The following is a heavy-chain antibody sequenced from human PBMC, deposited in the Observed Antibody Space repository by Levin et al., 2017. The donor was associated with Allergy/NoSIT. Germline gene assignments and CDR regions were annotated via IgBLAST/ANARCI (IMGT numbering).Heavy chain of an antibody. Sequence: GGSLRLSCAASGFTVSSNYMSWVRQAPGKGLEWVSFIYRVGTTYFANSVKGRFTFSRANSNNPLYLQMNSLRAEDTAVYYCARRYYGLGTYYMDVWGKGTTVTVAS. D-gene: IGHD3-10*01. V-gene: IGHV3-66*01. CDR2: IYRVGTT. J-gene: IGHJ6*03. CDR1: GFTVSSNY. CDR3: ARRYYGLGTYYMDV.